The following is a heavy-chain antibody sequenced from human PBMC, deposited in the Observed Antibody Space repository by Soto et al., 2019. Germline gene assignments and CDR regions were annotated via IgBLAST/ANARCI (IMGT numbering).Heavy chain of an antibody. J-gene: IGHJ4*02. CDR3: ARLRGGCPADF. CDR2: IYYRGNT. Sequence: PSETLSLTCSVPGGSISNNNYHWGWIRQPPGKGLEWMGSIYYRGNTYYNPSLRSRITISVDTSRNQFSLALSSVTAADTAVYFCARLRGGCPADFWGQGSLVTVSS. V-gene: IGHV4-39*01. D-gene: IGHD3-16*01. CDR1: GGSISNNNYH.